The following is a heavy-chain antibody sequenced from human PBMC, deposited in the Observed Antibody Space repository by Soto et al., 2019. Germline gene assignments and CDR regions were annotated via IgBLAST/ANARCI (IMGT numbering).Heavy chain of an antibody. CDR2: ISSGGSYI. J-gene: IGHJ5*02. CDR1: FTFSMYS. D-gene: IGHD1-26*01. Sequence: EVQVVESGGGLVQPGGSLRLSCSFTFSMYSMNWVRQAPGKGLEWVASISSGGSYIKYADSVKGRFTISRDNAKNSVSLQRNNLRVDATAVYFCTRDKGGSYDSWFDPCCQGTLVTVSS. V-gene: IGHV3-21*01. CDR3: TRDKGGSYDSWFDP.